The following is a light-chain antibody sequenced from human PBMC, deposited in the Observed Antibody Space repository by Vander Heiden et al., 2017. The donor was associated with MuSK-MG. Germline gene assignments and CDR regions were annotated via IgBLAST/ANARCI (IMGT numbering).Light chain of an antibody. V-gene: IGKV3-11*01. CDR1: QSVSSY. CDR3: QQHSNLNL. CDR2: DAS. J-gene: IGKJ4*01. Sequence: EIVLTQSPATLSLSPGERATLSCRASQSVSSYLAWYQQKPGQAPRLLIYDASNRANGIPDRFSGSGSGTDFILTISSLEPEDFAVYYWQQHSNLNLFGGGTKVEIK.